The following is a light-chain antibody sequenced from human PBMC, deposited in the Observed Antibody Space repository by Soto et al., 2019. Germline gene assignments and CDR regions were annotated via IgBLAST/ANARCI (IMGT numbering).Light chain of an antibody. J-gene: IGLJ3*02. CDR3: SSYTSSSTGV. CDR2: EVS. Sequence: QSALTQPASVSGSPGQSITISCTGTSSDVGGYNYVSWYQQHPGKAPKLMIYEVSNRPSGVSNRFSGSKSGNTASLTISGRQAEDEPEYYCSSYTSSSTGVFGGGTKLTVL. CDR1: SSDVGGYNY. V-gene: IGLV2-14*01.